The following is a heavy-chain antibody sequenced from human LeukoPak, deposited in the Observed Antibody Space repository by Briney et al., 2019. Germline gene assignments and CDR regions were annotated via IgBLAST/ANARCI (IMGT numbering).Heavy chain of an antibody. V-gene: IGHV3-15*01. J-gene: IGHJ4*02. CDR2: IKSKTDGGTT. CDR3: TTYSGSSCY. D-gene: IGHD1-26*01. Sequence: GGSLRLSGAASGFSFKNAWMNWVRQAPGKGLEGVGRIKSKTDGGTTDYAAPVKDRFTISRDDSKNTLYLQMNSLKTEDTAVYYCTTYSGSSCYWGQGTLVTVSS. CDR1: GFSFKNAW.